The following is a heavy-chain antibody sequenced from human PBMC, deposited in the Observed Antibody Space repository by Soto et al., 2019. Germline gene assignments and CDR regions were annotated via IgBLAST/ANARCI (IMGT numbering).Heavy chain of an antibody. CDR3: ARDRPNSSGWYGLAFDI. CDR1: GGSISSGGYY. Sequence: SETLSLTCTVSGGSISSGGYYWSWIRQHPGKGLEWIGYIYYSGSTYYNPSLKSRVTISVDTSKNQFSLKLSSVAAADTAVYYCARDRPNSSGWYGLAFDIWGQGTMVTVSS. J-gene: IGHJ3*02. D-gene: IGHD6-19*01. CDR2: IYYSGST. V-gene: IGHV4-31*03.